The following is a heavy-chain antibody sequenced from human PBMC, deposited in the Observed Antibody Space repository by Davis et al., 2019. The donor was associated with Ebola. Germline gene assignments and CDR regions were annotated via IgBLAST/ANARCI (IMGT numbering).Heavy chain of an antibody. D-gene: IGHD6-13*01. CDR1: GGSISSSNW. J-gene: IGHJ4*02. CDR2: IYHSGST. V-gene: IGHV4-4*02. Sequence: SETLSLTCAVSGGSISSSNWWSWVRQPPGKGLEWIGEIYHSGSTNYNPSLKSRVTISVDTSKNQFSLKLSSVTAADTAVYYCARLSAYSSSWPFDYWGQGTLVTVSS. CDR3: ARLSAYSSSWPFDY.